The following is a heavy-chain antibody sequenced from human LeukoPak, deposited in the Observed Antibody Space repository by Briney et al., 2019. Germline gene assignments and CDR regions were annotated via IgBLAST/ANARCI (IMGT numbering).Heavy chain of an antibody. Sequence: PGGSLRLSCAASGFTFSSYWMHWVRQAPGKGLEWVSAIGSGSGGTTIYADSVKGRFTISRDNSKNTLYLQMSSLRGEDTAVYYCAKNYESGRGVPYGMDVWGQGTTVTVSS. CDR3: AKNYESGRGVPYGMDV. D-gene: IGHD3-10*01. CDR2: IGSGSGGTT. V-gene: IGHV3-23*01. CDR1: GFTFSSYW. J-gene: IGHJ6*02.